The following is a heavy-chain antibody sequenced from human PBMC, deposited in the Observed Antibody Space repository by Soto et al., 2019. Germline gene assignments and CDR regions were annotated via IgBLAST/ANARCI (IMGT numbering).Heavy chain of an antibody. CDR2: IYHSGST. Sequence: SETLSLTCAVSGFSISSSNWWSWVRQTPGKGLEWIGEIYHSGSTNYNPSLKSRVTISVDKSKNQFSLKLSSVTAADTAVYYCARVGSSYFWFDPWGQGTLVTVSS. CDR1: GFSISSSNW. CDR3: ARVGSSYFWFDP. J-gene: IGHJ5*02. D-gene: IGHD1-26*01. V-gene: IGHV4-4*02.